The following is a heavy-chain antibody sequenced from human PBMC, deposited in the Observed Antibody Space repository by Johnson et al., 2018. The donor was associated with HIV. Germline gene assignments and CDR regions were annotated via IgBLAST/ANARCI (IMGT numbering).Heavy chain of an antibody. CDR2: INSDGSRT. CDR1: GFTFRSYW. D-gene: IGHD2-15*01. V-gene: IGHV3-74*01. J-gene: IGHJ3*02. CDR3: AKDRVVQSVGDAFDI. Sequence: VQLVESGGGLVQPGGSLRLSCAASGFTFRSYWMHWVRQAPGKGLVWVSRINSDGSRTRYADSVKGRFTISRDNSKNTLYLQMNSLRAEDTAVYYCAKDRVVQSVGDAFDIWGQGTMVTVSS.